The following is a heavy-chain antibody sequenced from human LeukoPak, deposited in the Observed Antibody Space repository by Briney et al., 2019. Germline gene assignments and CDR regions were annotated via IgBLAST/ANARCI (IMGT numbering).Heavy chain of an antibody. D-gene: IGHD3-9*01. J-gene: IGHJ6*02. V-gene: IGHV3-7*01. CDR1: GFTFSSYW. CDR2: IKQDGSEK. CDR3: AREFGVFDWPPSGPYYYYGMDV. Sequence: GGSLRLSCAASGFTFSSYWMSWVRQAPGKGLEWVANIKQDGSEKYYVDSVKGRFTISRDNAKNSLYLQMNSLRAEDTAVYYCAREFGVFDWPPSGPYYYYGMDVWGQGTTVTVSS.